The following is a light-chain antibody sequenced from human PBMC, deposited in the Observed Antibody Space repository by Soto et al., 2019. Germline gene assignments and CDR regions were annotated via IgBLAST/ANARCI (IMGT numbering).Light chain of an antibody. CDR2: GAS. CDR1: QSVSSN. Sequence: EIVMTQSPATLSVSPGERATLSCRASQSVSSNLAWYQQKPVQAPRLLIYGASTRATGIPARFSGSGSGTEFTLTISSLQSEDFAVYYCQQYNNWPQITFGGGTKVEIK. J-gene: IGKJ4*01. V-gene: IGKV3-15*01. CDR3: QQYNNWPQIT.